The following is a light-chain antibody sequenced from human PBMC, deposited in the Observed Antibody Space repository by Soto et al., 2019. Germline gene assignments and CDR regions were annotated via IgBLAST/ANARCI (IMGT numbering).Light chain of an antibody. V-gene: IGKV1-39*01. CDR1: QTIGTY. J-gene: IGKJ1*01. CDR2: DAS. Sequence: IEVTQSPSSLAASLGDRVTITCRASQTIGTYVNWYRRKSGAAPELLIYDASTLQSGVPSRFRGGASGTDFTLTINTLQFDDFASYYCQSNYILPWTFGQGTKVDIK. CDR3: QSNYILPWT.